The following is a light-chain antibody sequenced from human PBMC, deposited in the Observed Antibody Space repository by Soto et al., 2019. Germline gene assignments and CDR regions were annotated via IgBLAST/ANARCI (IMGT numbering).Light chain of an antibody. V-gene: IGLV2-14*01. CDR3: SSYTSSSTLV. J-gene: IGLJ2*01. Sequence: QSVLTQPASVSGSPGPSITISCTGTSSEVGGYNYVSWYQQHPGKAPKLMIYEVSNRPSGVSNRFSGSKSGNTASLTISGLQAEDEADYYCSSYTSSSTLVFGGGTKVTVL. CDR1: SSEVGGYNY. CDR2: EVS.